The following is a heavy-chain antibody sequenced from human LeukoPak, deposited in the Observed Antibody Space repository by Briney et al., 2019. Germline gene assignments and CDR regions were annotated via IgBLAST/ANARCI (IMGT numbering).Heavy chain of an antibody. D-gene: IGHD2-2*01. Sequence: GASVKVSCKASGYTFTSYGISWVRQAPGQGLEWMGWISAYNGNTNYAQKLQGRVTMTTDTSTSTAYMELRSLRSDDTAVYYCARGYRDCSSTSCYYYYYYYMDVWGKGTTVTISS. CDR1: GYTFTSYG. CDR3: ARGYRDCSSTSCYYYYYYYMDV. CDR2: ISAYNGNT. J-gene: IGHJ6*03. V-gene: IGHV1-18*01.